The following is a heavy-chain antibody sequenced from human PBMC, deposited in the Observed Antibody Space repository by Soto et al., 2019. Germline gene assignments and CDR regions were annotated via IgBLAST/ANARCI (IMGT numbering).Heavy chain of an antibody. Sequence: PGGSLSLSCAASGFTLSSYWVHWVRQAPGKGLVWVSRINSDGSSTSYADSVKGRFTISRDNAKNTLYLQMNSLRAEDTAVYYCARDPGTGYYDSSGYYYDWGQGTLVTVSS. J-gene: IGHJ4*02. CDR2: INSDGSST. V-gene: IGHV3-74*01. D-gene: IGHD3-22*01. CDR1: GFTLSSYW. CDR3: ARDPGTGYYDSSGYYYD.